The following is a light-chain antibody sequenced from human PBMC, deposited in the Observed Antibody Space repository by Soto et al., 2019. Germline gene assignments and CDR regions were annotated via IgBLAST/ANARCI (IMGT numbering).Light chain of an antibody. CDR3: SSYASGNTYV. CDR2: EVS. CDR1: DSDVGAYNY. Sequence: QSALTQPASVSGSPGQSITISCTGTDSDVGAYNYVSWYQQHPGKAPKLMISEVSNRPSGVSNRFSGSKSGNTAPLTISGLQAEDESDYYCSSYASGNTYVFGSGTKVTVL. V-gene: IGLV2-14*01. J-gene: IGLJ1*01.